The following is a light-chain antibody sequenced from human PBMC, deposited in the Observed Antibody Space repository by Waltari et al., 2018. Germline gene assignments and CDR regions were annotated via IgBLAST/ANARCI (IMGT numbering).Light chain of an antibody. J-gene: IGKJ2*01. V-gene: IGKV4-1*01. Sequence: DIVMTQSPDSLTASLGERATINCKSSRNILYSSNNKNHLAWYQQKPGQPPKLLIYWASTLESGVPDRFSCSGSGTDFTLTISSLQPEDVAVYYCQQYYTTPPYTFGQGTKLEIK. CDR2: WAS. CDR1: RNILYSSNNKNH. CDR3: QQYYTTPPYT.